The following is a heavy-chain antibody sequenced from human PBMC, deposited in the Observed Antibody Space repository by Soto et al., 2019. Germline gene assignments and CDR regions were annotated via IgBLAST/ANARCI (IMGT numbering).Heavy chain of an antibody. D-gene: IGHD6-13*01. CDR2: INPSGGST. Sequence: ASLKVSCKASGYTFTSYYMHWVRQAPGQGLEWMGIINPSGGSTSYEQKFKGRVTMTRDTSTSTGYMELSSLRSEDTAVYYCARQRAAAAGTPHFDYWGQGTLVTVSS. V-gene: IGHV1-46*01. J-gene: IGHJ4*02. CDR3: ARQRAAAAGTPHFDY. CDR1: GYTFTSYY.